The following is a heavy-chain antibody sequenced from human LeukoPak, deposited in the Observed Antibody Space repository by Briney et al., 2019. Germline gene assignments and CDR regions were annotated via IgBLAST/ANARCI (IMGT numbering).Heavy chain of an antibody. Sequence: PGGSLRLSCAASGFTFSSYGMHWVRQAPGKALEWVAVIWYDGSNKYYADSVKGRFTISRDNSKNTLYLQMNSLRAEDTAVYYCARSFGGGYDYWGQGTLVTVSS. CDR3: ARSFGGGYDY. CDR1: GFTFSSYG. CDR2: IWYDGSNK. D-gene: IGHD3-10*01. V-gene: IGHV3-33*01. J-gene: IGHJ4*02.